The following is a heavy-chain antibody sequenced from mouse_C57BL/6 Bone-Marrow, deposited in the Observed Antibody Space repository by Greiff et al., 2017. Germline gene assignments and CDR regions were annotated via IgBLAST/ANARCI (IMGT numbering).Heavy chain of an antibody. CDR3: ARHEVYYGNYPYAMDY. CDR1: GYTFTEYT. D-gene: IGHD2-1*01. CDR2: FYPGSGSI. J-gene: IGHJ4*01. Sequence: QVQPQQSGAELVKPGASVKLSCKASGYTFTEYTIHWVKQRSGQGLEWIGWFYPGSGSIKYNEKFKDKATLTADKSSSTVYMELSRLTSEDSAVYFCARHEVYYGNYPYAMDYWGQGTSVTVSS. V-gene: IGHV1-62-2*01.